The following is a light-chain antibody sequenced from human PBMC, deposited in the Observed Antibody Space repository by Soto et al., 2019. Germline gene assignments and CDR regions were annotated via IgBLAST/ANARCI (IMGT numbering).Light chain of an antibody. Sequence: EIVLTQSPDTLSLSPGERAIFSCRTSQSIGSTLAWYQHKPGQAPRLLIYDASKRATGIPARFSGSGSGTDFTLTISSLEPEDFAVYFCQQRSKWPVTFGPGTTLDIK. CDR1: QSIGST. V-gene: IGKV3-11*01. CDR3: QQRSKWPVT. J-gene: IGKJ3*01. CDR2: DAS.